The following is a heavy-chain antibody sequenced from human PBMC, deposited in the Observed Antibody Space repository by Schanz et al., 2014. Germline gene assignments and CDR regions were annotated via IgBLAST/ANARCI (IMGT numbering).Heavy chain of an antibody. CDR3: ASPSGYSDYGTYFDF. Sequence: QVQLVESGGGLVKPGGSLRLSCAASGFTFSDYYMSWIRQAPGKGLEWVSDISSGSSYANYADSVKGRFTISRDNAKNSLYLQMNSLRADDTAVYYCASPSGYSDYGTYFDFWGQGTLVTVSS. V-gene: IGHV3-11*06. J-gene: IGHJ4*02. D-gene: IGHD5-12*01. CDR1: GFTFSDYY. CDR2: ISSGSSYA.